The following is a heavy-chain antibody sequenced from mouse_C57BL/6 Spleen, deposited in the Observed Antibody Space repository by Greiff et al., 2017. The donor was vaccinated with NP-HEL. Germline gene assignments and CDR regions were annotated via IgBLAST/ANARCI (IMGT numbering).Heavy chain of an antibody. CDR2: ISSGSSTI. D-gene: IGHD1-1*01. Sequence: EVMLVESGGGLVKPGGSLKLSCAASGFTFSDYGMHWVRQAPEKGLEWVAYISSGSSTIYYADTVKGRFTISRDNAKNTLFLQMTSLRSEDTAMYYCARGITTVVDFYYWGQGTTLTVSS. CDR3: ARGITTVVDFYY. V-gene: IGHV5-17*01. J-gene: IGHJ2*01. CDR1: GFTFSDYG.